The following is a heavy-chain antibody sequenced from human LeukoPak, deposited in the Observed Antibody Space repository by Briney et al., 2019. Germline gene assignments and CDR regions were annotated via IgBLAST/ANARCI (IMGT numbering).Heavy chain of an antibody. J-gene: IGHJ4*02. V-gene: IGHV4-59*01. CDR1: GGSISSYY. CDR3: ARVSWGYSSSWYSDY. D-gene: IGHD6-13*01. Sequence: SETLSLTCTVSGGSISSYYWSWIRQPPGKGLEWIGYIYYSGSTNYNPSLKSRVTISVDTSKNQFSLKLSSVTAADTAVYYCARVSWGYSSSWYSDYWGQGTLVTVSS. CDR2: IYYSGST.